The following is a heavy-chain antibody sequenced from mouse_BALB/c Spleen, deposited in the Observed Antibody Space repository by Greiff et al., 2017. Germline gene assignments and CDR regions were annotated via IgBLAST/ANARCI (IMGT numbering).Heavy chain of an antibody. CDR3: ANYYGYRFAY. Sequence: EVKVEESGGGLVKPGGSLKLSCAASGFTFSSYAMSWVRQTPEKRLEWVASISSGGSTYYPDSVKGRFTISRDNARNILYLQMSSLRSEDTAMYYCANYYGYRFAYWGQGTLVTVSA. V-gene: IGHV5-6-5*01. J-gene: IGHJ3*01. CDR1: GFTFSSYA. CDR2: ISSGGST. D-gene: IGHD1-2*01.